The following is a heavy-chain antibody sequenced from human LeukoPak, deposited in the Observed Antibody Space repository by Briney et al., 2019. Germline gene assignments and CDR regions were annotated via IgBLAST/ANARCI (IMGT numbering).Heavy chain of an antibody. CDR2: IYYSGST. V-gene: IGHV4-31*03. Sequence: SETLSLTCTVSGGSISSGGYYWSWIRQHPGKGLEWIGYIYYSGSTYYNPSLKSRVTISVDTSKNQFSLKLSSVTAADTAVYYCARAQSSYDPFDYWGQGTLVTVSS. CDR3: ARAQSSYDPFDY. J-gene: IGHJ4*02. CDR1: GGSISSGGYY. D-gene: IGHD5-12*01.